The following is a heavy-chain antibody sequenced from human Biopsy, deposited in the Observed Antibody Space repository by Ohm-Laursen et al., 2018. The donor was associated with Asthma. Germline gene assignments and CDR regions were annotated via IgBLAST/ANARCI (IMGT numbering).Heavy chain of an antibody. Sequence: ATVKISCKISGYSLTDLSMHWVRQAPGQGLEWMGGHDHEEGGTVNARRFQGRVTMTEDTSTDTAYMELSSLSSDDTAVYYCASNFPKDYVRYNFQFWGQGTLVTVSS. D-gene: IGHD4-17*01. V-gene: IGHV1-24*01. CDR3: ASNFPKDYVRYNFQF. CDR2: HDHEEGGT. J-gene: IGHJ4*02. CDR1: GYSLTDLS.